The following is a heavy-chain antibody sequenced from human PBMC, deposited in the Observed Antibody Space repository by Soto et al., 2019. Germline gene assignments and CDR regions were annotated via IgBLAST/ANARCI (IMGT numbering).Heavy chain of an antibody. J-gene: IGHJ6*02. V-gene: IGHV3-30-3*01. CDR2: ISYDGSNK. CDR3: ARDSAVVAVGFYGMDV. Sequence: GGSLRLSCAASGFTFSSYAMHWVRQAPGKGLEWVAVISYDGSNKYYADSVKGRFTISRDNSKNTLYLQMNSLRAEDTAVYYCARDSAVVAVGFYGMDVWGQGTTVTVSS. D-gene: IGHD5-12*01. CDR1: GFTFSSYA.